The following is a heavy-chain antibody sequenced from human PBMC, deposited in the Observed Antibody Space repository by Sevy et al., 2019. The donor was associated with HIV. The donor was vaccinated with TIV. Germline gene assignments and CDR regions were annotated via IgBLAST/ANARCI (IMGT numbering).Heavy chain of an antibody. CDR1: GFPLSGYY. V-gene: IGHV3-7*03. J-gene: IGHJ3*01. CDR3: ARERRVGVEEAAGVGVDDAADV. CDR2: IKGDGSET. D-gene: IGHD1-26*01. Sequence: GGSLRLSCEASGFPLSGYYMTWIRQAPGKGLEWVANIKGDGSETFYADSVEGRYTISKDNAKNSLFLQIHSLRPEDAGIYYCARERRVGVEEAAGVGVDDAADVWGKGTMVTVSS.